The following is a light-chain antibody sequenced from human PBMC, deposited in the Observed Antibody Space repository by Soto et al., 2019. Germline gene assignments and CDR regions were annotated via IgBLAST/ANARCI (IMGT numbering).Light chain of an antibody. V-gene: IGLV2-11*01. CDR1: SSDVVGYDY. CDR2: GVS. CDR3: CSYAGTRPIYV. J-gene: IGLJ1*01. Sequence: QSVLTQPRSVSASPGQSVTISCTGTSSDVVGYDYVSWYQHHPGKAPKLMIYGVSKRPSGVPDRFSGSKSGNTASLTISGLQAEDEADYYCCSYAGTRPIYVFGSGTKVTVL.